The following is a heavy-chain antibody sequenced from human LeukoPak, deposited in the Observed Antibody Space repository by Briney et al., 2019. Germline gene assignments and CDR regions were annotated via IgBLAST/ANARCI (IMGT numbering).Heavy chain of an antibody. Sequence: GESLKISCKGSGYSFTSYWIDWVRQMPGKGLEWMGIISSGNSDTIYSPSFQGQVTISADKSISTAYLQWSSLEASDTAMYCAGRANGPRRHNAFDIWGQGTMVTVSS. V-gene: IGHV5-51*01. CDR1: GYSFTSYW. D-gene: IGHD2-8*01. CDR2: ISSGNSDT. J-gene: IGHJ3*02. CDR3: AGRANGPRRHNAFDI.